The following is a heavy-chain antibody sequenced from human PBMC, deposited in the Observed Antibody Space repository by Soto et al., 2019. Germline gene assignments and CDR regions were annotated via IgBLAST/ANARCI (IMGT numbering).Heavy chain of an antibody. CDR3: ASGASRWYPYFFDS. V-gene: IGHV1-69*01. J-gene: IGHJ4*02. CDR2: IIPYYNTL. D-gene: IGHD6-13*01. CDR1: EGTFTSYA. Sequence: QAQVVQSGAEVRKPGSSVKLSCKASEGTFTSYAIAWVRQAPGQGLEWMGGIIPYYNTLNYAQKCQDRVTIAADDSTNTVYMELSSLRSDDTAVYFCASGASRWYPYFFDSWAQGTLVTVSS.